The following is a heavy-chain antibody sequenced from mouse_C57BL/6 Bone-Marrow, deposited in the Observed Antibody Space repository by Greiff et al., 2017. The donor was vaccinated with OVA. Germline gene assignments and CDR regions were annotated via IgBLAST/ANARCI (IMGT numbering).Heavy chain of an antibody. J-gene: IGHJ1*03. Sequence: QVQLQQSGAELVRPGTSVKVSCKASGYAFTNYLIEWVKQRPGQGLEWIGVINPGSGGTNYNEKFKGKATLTADKSSSPAYMQLRSLRSVDSAVYFCARGDYGSSYVLYWYFDVWGTGTTVTVSS. D-gene: IGHD1-1*01. CDR1: GYAFTNYL. CDR3: ARGDYGSSYVLYWYFDV. CDR2: INPGSGGT. V-gene: IGHV1-54*01.